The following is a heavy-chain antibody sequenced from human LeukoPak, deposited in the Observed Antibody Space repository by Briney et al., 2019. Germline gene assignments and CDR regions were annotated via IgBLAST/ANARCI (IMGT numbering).Heavy chain of an antibody. CDR1: GYRFTSYW. V-gene: IGHV5-51*01. D-gene: IGHD1-1*01. Sequence: PGESLQISCKGSGYRFTSYWIGWVRPMTGKGLEWMGIIYPGDSDTRYSPSFQGQVTISADKSISTAYLQWSSLKASDTAMYYCARHGTPTGTALADYWGQGTLVTVSS. CDR2: IYPGDSDT. CDR3: ARHGTPTGTALADY. J-gene: IGHJ4*02.